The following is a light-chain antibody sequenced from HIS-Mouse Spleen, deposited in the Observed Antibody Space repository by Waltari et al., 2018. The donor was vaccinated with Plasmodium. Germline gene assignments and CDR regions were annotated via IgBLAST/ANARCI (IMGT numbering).Light chain of an antibody. CDR2: DVS. V-gene: IGLV2-14*03. J-gene: IGLJ2*01. CDR1: SSDVGGYNY. Sequence: QSALTQPASVSGSPGQSITISCTGTSSDVGGYNYVSWYQQHPGKAPKLMIYDVSNRPSGVSKRFSGSNSGNTATLTISGTQAMDEADYYCQAWDSSTVVFGGGTKLTVL. CDR3: QAWDSSTVV.